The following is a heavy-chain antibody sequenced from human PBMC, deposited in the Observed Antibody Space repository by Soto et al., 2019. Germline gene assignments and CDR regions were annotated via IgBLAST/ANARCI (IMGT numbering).Heavy chain of an antibody. CDR2: ISSDGSQI. Sequence: QVQVVESGGGVVQPGKSLRLSCAASGLSFRSYAMHWVRQPPGKGLEWVTFISSDGSQIYYADSVKGRFTISRDNSKNTMYVQMNSLTGEDTAVYYCAVVRERRYIGYNYDYWGQGTLVTVSS. D-gene: IGHD5-12*01. CDR1: GLSFRSYA. CDR3: AVVRERRYIGYNYDY. J-gene: IGHJ4*02. V-gene: IGHV3-30*04.